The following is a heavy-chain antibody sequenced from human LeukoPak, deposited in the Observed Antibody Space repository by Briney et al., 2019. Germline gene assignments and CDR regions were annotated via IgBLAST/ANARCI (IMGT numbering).Heavy chain of an antibody. V-gene: IGHV3-30*03. D-gene: IGHD3-10*01. J-gene: IGHJ4*02. CDR2: ISYDGSNK. CDR3: ATPDDSMVRGVISLAYVY. Sequence: GRSLRLSCAASGFTFSSYGMHWVRQAPGKGLEWVAVISYDGSNKYYADSVKGRFTISRDNSKNTLYLQMNSLRAEDTAVYYCATPDDSMVRGVISLAYVYWGQGTLVTVSS. CDR1: GFTFSSYG.